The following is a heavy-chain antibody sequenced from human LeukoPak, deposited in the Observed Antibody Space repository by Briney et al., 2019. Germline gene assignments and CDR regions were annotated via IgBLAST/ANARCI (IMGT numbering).Heavy chain of an antibody. V-gene: IGHV3-21*01. D-gene: IGHD3-22*01. CDR2: ISSSSSYI. CDR1: GFTLSTYT. CDR3: ATAAWGHYYYDSSGYGNDAFDI. J-gene: IGHJ3*02. Sequence: GGSLRLSCAASGFTLSTYTMNWVRQAPGKGLEWVSSISSSSSYIYYADSVKGRFTISRDDAKNSLSLQMNSLRAEDTAVYYCATAAWGHYYYDSSGYGNDAFDIWGQGTMVTVSS.